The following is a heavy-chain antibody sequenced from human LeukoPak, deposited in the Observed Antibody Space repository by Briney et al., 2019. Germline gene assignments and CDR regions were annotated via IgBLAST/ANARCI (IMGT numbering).Heavy chain of an antibody. D-gene: IGHD3-3*01. CDR1: GFTFSSYA. Sequence: PGGSLRLSCAASGFTFSSYAMSWVRQAPGKGLEWVSGISGSGGGTYYADSVKGRFTISRDNSKNTLYLQMNSLRAEDTAVYYCARDRARFLEWSPLYYGMDVWGQGTTVTVSS. CDR2: ISGSGGGT. J-gene: IGHJ6*02. CDR3: ARDRARFLEWSPLYYGMDV. V-gene: IGHV3-23*01.